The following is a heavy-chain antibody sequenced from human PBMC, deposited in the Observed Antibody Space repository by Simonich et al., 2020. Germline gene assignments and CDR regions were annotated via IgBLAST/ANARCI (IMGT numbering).Heavy chain of an antibody. J-gene: IGHJ6*04. D-gene: IGHD2-8*01. CDR1: GFTFSSYG. CDR3: ARDRCTNGVCLDV. Sequence: QVQLVESGGGVVQPGRSLRLSCAASGFTFSSYGMHGVRQAPGEGLEWVAGIWYDGSNKYYADSVKGRFTISRDNSKNTLYLQMNSLRAEDTAVYYCARDRCTNGVCLDVWGKGTTVTVSS. CDR2: IWYDGSNK. V-gene: IGHV3-33*01.